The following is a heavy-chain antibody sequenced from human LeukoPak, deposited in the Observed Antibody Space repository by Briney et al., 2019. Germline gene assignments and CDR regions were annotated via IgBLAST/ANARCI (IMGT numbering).Heavy chain of an antibody. Sequence: PGGSLRLSCAASGFTFSSYSMNWVRQAPGKGPEWVSSISSSSSYIYYADSVKGRFTISRDNAKNSLYLQMNSLRAEDTAVYYCARGDPYYYDSSGRYYYFDYWGQGTLVTVSS. D-gene: IGHD3-22*01. V-gene: IGHV3-21*01. J-gene: IGHJ4*02. CDR3: ARGDPYYYDSSGRYYYFDY. CDR2: ISSSSSYI. CDR1: GFTFSSYS.